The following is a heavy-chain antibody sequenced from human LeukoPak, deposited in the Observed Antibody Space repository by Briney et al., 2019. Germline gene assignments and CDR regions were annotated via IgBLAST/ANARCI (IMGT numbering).Heavy chain of an antibody. CDR2: ITTYNGKT. CDR3: ARGINYDLLTGYSEGFDF. J-gene: IGHJ4*02. D-gene: IGHD3-9*01. CDR1: GYSFTSYG. Sequence: ASVKVSCKASGYSFTSYGITWVRRAPGQGLEWMGWITTYNGKTNYAQNFQTRVTMTTDTSTITAYMELRSLRSDDTAVYYCARGINYDLLTGYSEGFDFWGQGTPVTVSS. V-gene: IGHV1-18*01.